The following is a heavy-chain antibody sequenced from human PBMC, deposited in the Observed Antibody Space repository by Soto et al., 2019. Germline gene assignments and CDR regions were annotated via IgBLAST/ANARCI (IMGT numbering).Heavy chain of an antibody. CDR3: ATPAYDY. J-gene: IGHJ4*02. D-gene: IGHD3-16*01. CDR2: ISGSGVRT. CDR1: GLIFSPSGSAFSRYA. Sequence: GWSLRLSCAASGLIFSPSGSAFSRYAMTWVRQTPGKALEWVSSISGSGVRTYYSDSVRGRFTISRDNSKDRLYLEMNSVRAEDTAVYYCATPAYDYWGQGTLVTVSS. V-gene: IGHV3-23*01.